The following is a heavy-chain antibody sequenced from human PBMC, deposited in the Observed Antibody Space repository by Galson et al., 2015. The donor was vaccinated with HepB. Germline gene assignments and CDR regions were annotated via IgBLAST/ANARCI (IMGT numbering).Heavy chain of an antibody. CDR2: FDPEDGET. J-gene: IGHJ4*02. CDR1: GYTLTELS. V-gene: IGHV1-24*01. CDR3: ATDRRSSGWYIVDY. Sequence: QSGAEVKKPGESLRISCKVSGYTLTELSMHWVRQAPGKGLGWMGGFDPEDGETIYAQKFQGRVTMTEDTSTDTAYMELSSLRSEDTAVYYCATDRRSSGWYIVDYWGQGTLVTVSS. D-gene: IGHD6-19*01.